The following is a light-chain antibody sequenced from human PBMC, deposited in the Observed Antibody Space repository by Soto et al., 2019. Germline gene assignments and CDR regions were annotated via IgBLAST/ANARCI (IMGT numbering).Light chain of an antibody. CDR1: SSDVGGYNY. CDR3: SSYASRSTPLVL. Sequence: QSALTQPPSASGSPGQSVTISCTGTSSDVGGYNYVSWYQQHPGKAPKLMIYEVSKRPSGVPDRFSGSKSGNTASLTVSGLQAEDEADYYCSSYASRSTPLVLFGGGTKLTVL. J-gene: IGLJ2*01. V-gene: IGLV2-8*01. CDR2: EVS.